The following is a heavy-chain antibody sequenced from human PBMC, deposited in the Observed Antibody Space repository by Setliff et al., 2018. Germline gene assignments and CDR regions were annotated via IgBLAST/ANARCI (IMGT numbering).Heavy chain of an antibody. Sequence: SETLSLTCTVSGGSISSGDYYWSWIRQPPGKRLEWIGEIIHSGSTNYNPSLKSRVTISMDTSKNQFSLKLSSVTAADTAVYYCARAPGYSYGYYYYGMDVWGQGTTVTVSS. V-gene: IGHV4-39*07. CDR1: GGSISSGDYY. J-gene: IGHJ6*02. D-gene: IGHD5-18*01. CDR2: IIHSGST. CDR3: ARAPGYSYGYYYYGMDV.